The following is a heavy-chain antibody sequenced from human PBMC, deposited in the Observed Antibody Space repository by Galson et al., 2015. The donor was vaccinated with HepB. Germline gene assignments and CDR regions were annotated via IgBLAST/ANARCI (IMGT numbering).Heavy chain of an antibody. CDR3: ARDGGDILTGYYNPKLDY. CDR2: INSDGSST. D-gene: IGHD3-9*01. V-gene: IGHV3-74*01. Sequence: SLRLSCAASGFTFSSYWMHWVRQAPGKGLVWVSRINSDGSSTSYADSVKGRFTISRDNAKNTLYLQMNSLRAEDTAVYYCARDGGDILTGYYNPKLDYWGQGTLVTVSS. CDR1: GFTFSSYW. J-gene: IGHJ4*02.